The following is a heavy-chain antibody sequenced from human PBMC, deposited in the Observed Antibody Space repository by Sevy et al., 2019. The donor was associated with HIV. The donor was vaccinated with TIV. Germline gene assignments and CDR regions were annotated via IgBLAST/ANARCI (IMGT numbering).Heavy chain of an antibody. D-gene: IGHD2-2*01. CDR1: GYTFRNYG. CDR2: ISAYTGDT. V-gene: IGHV1-18*01. J-gene: IGHJ4*02. CDR3: ARDQPQGVVVLPGSMWGGIDY. Sequence: ASVKVSCRASGYTFRNYGISWVRQAPGQGLEWLEWISAYTGDTDFAQKVKARVTLTSDTSTNTAYLELRSLRSDDTAVYYCARDQPQGVVVLPGSMWGGIDYWGQGTLVTVSS.